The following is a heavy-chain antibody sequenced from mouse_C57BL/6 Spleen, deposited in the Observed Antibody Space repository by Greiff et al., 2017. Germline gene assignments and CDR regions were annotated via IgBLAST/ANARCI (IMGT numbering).Heavy chain of an antibody. V-gene: IGHV5-12*01. Sequence: EVMLVESGGGLVQPGGSLKLSCAASGFTFSDYYMYWVRQTPEKRLEWVAYISNGGGSTYYPDTVKGRFTISRDNAKNTLYLQMSRLKSEDTARYYCAGHDDYDEVGPAWFAYWGQGTLVTVSA. J-gene: IGHJ3*01. CDR3: AGHDDYDEVGPAWFAY. D-gene: IGHD2-4*01. CDR1: GFTFSDYY. CDR2: ISNGGGST.